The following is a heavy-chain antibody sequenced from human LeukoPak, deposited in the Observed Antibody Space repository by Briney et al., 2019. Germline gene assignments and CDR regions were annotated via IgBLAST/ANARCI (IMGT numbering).Heavy chain of an antibody. CDR2: IYSGGNT. D-gene: IGHD2-2*01. V-gene: IGHV3-53*01. J-gene: IGHJ4*02. Sequence: GGSLRLSCAASGSTVSINYMSWVRQAPGKGLEWVSVIYSGGNTYYADSVKGRFTISRDNSKNTVYLQMNSLRAEDTAVYYCARGETSSYDYWGQGTLVTVSS. CDR3: ARGETSSYDY. CDR1: GSTVSINY.